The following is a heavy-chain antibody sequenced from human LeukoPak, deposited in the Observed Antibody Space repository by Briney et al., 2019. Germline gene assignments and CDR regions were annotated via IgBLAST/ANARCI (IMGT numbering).Heavy chain of an antibody. J-gene: IGHJ4*02. V-gene: IGHV4-34*01. D-gene: IGHD6-19*01. Sequence: PSETLSLTCAVYGGSFSGYYWSWIRQPPGKGLEWIGEINHSGSTNYNPSLKSRVTISVDTPKNQFSLKLSSVTAADTAVYYCARGFMYSSGWYYFDYWGQGTLVTVSS. CDR1: GGSFSGYY. CDR2: INHSGST. CDR3: ARGFMYSSGWYYFDY.